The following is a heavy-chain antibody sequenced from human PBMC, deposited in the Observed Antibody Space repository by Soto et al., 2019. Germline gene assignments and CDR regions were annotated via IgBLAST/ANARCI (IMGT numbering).Heavy chain of an antibody. CDR2: ISSSGSTI. CDR1: GFTFSSYE. D-gene: IGHD6-25*01. Sequence: EVQLVESGGGLVQPGGSLRLSCAASGFTFSSYEMNWVRQAPGKGLEWVSYISSSGSTIYYADSVKGPFTISRDNAKNSLYLQMNSLRAEDTAVYYCARDVAATSYYYYGMDVWGQGTTVTVSS. CDR3: ARDVAATSYYYYGMDV. J-gene: IGHJ6*02. V-gene: IGHV3-48*03.